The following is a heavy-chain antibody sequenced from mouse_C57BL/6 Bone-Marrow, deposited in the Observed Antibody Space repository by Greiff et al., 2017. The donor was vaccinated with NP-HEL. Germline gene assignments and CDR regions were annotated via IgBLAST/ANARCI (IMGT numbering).Heavy chain of an antibody. CDR1: GYTFTSYW. J-gene: IGHJ1*03. V-gene: IGHV1-50*01. CDR2: IDPSDSYT. D-gene: IGHD2-5*01. Sequence: QVQLQQSGAELVKPGASVKLSCKASGYTFTSYWMQWVKQRPGQGLEWIGEIDPSDSYTNYNQKFKGKATLTVDTSSSTAYMQLSSLTSEDSAVYYCARGDYSNPDWYFDVWGTGTTVTVSS. CDR3: ARGDYSNPDWYFDV.